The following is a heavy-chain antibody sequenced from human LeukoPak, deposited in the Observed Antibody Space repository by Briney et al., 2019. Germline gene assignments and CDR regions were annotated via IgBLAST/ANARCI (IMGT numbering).Heavy chain of an antibody. V-gene: IGHV3-23*01. Sequence: GGSLRLSCAASGFTFSSYAMSWVRQAPGKGLEWVSAISGSGGSTYYADSVKGRFTISRDNSKNTLYLQMNSLRAEDTAVYYCAKGHDYVWGSFLFFDYWGQGTLVTVSS. CDR3: AKGHDYVWGSFLFFDY. CDR1: GFTFSSYA. CDR2: ISGSGGST. D-gene: IGHD3-16*01. J-gene: IGHJ4*02.